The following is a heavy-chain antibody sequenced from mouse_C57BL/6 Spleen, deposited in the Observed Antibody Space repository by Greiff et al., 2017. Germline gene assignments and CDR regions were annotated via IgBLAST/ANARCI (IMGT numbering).Heavy chain of an antibody. CDR1: GFNIKDDY. J-gene: IGHJ3*01. Sequence: VQLKESGAELVRPGASVKLSCTASGFNIKDDYMHWVKQRPEQGLEWIGWIDPENGDTEYASKFQGKATITADTSSNTAYLQLSSLTSEDTAVYYCSYGSSSAWFAYWGQGTLVTVSA. V-gene: IGHV14-4*01. CDR3: SYGSSSAWFAY. D-gene: IGHD1-1*01. CDR2: IDPENGDT.